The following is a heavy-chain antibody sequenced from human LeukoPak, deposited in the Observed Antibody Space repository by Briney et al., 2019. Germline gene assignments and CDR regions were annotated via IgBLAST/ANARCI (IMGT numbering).Heavy chain of an antibody. CDR3: AKDPRREPFDP. Sequence: PGGSLRLSCAASGFTVSSNYMSWVRQAPGKGLEWVSVIYSGGSTYYADSVKGRFTISRDNSKNTLYLQMNSLRAEDTAVYYCAKDPRREPFDPWGQGTLVTVSS. CDR2: IYSGGST. V-gene: IGHV3-53*01. J-gene: IGHJ5*02. CDR1: GFTVSSNY.